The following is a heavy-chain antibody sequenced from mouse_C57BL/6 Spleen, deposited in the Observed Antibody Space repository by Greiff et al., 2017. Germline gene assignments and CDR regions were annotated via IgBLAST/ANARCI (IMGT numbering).Heavy chain of an antibody. CDR3: ARGDYYGSYAMDY. CDR1: GYTFTDYN. V-gene: IGHV1-18*01. CDR2: INPNNGGT. D-gene: IGHD1-1*01. Sequence: VQLQQSGPELVKPGASVKIPCKASGYTFTDYNMDWVKQSHGKSLEWIGEINPNNGGTIYNQKFKGKATLTVDKSSSTAYMELRSLTSEDTAVYYCARGDYYGSYAMDYWGQGTSVTVSS. J-gene: IGHJ4*01.